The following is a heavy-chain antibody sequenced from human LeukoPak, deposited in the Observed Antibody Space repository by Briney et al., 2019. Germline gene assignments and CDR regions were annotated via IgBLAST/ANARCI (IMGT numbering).Heavy chain of an antibody. V-gene: IGHV4-34*01. CDR2: INHSGST. D-gene: IGHD3-16*02. J-gene: IGHJ3*02. Sequence: SETLSLTSAVYGGSFSGYYWSWIRQPPGKGLEWIGEINHSGSTNYNPSLKSRVTISVDTSKNQFSLKLSSVTAADTAVYYCARAPVYPNAFDIWGQGTMVTVSS. CDR3: ARAPVYPNAFDI. CDR1: GGSFSGYY.